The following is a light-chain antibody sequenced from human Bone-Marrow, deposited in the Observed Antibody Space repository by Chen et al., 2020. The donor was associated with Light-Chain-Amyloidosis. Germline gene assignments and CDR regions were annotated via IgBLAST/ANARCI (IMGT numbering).Light chain of an antibody. CDR2: RNN. Sequence: QSVLTQPPSASGTPRQRVTISCSGSGSNIGSNYVYWYQQLPGMAPKLLIYRNNQRPSGVPDRFSGSKSGNSASLAISGLRSEDEADYYCAAWDDSLSGVFGGGTKLTVL. J-gene: IGLJ3*02. CDR3: AAWDDSLSGV. CDR1: GSNIGSNY. V-gene: IGLV1-47*01.